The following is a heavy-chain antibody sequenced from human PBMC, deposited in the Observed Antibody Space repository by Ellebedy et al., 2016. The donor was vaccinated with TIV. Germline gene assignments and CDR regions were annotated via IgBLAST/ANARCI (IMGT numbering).Heavy chain of an antibody. Sequence: GESLKISXTASGFAFGGYAMNWVRQAPGKGLEWVSTISDSGGSTYYADSVKGRFTIARDNSKNTLYLQMNSLRAEDTAVYYCTKDGPGGRWEGNGMDVWGQGTTVTVSS. CDR1: GFAFGGYA. CDR2: ISDSGGST. D-gene: IGHD1-26*01. V-gene: IGHV3-23*01. CDR3: TKDGPGGRWEGNGMDV. J-gene: IGHJ6*02.